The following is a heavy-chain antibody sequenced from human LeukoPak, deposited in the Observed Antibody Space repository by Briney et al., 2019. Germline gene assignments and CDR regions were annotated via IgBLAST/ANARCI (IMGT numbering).Heavy chain of an antibody. CDR1: GFTFSSYA. Sequence: GGSLRLSCVASGFTFSSYAVTWVRQAPGRGLEWVSVISSSGDRTYYADSVKGRFTISRDNSKNTLYLQMNSLRAEDTAVYYCAKDLEPYTAVAGRGGQGTLVTVSS. CDR3: AKDLEPYTAVAGR. D-gene: IGHD6-19*01. CDR2: ISSSGDRT. V-gene: IGHV3-23*01. J-gene: IGHJ4*02.